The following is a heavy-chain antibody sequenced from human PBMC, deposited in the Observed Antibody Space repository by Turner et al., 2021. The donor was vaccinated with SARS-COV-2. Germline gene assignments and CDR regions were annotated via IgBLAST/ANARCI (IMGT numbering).Heavy chain of an antibody. CDR3: AKGSGYSYELGFDY. Sequence: EVKLVEYGGGLVQRGRSLRLSCAASGFTFDDYAMNWVRQAPGKGLEWVSGISWNSGSIGYADSVKGRFTISIDNAKNSLYLQMNSLRAEDTALYYCAKGSGYSYELGFDYWGQGTLVTVSS. D-gene: IGHD5-18*01. CDR2: ISWNSGSI. V-gene: IGHV3-9*01. J-gene: IGHJ4*02. CDR1: GFTFDDYA.